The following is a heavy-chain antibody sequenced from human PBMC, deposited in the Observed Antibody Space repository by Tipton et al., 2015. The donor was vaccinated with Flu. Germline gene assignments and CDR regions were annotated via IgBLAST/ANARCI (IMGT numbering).Heavy chain of an antibody. Sequence: TLSLTCAVSGGSIRSNTDYWAWIRQSPGGGLEWIGSVYFTGTTHYNPFLRGRVTISADTSKNQFSLRLTSVTAADTAIYYCARRDYSNYVSDPKNWFDPWGQGTLVTASS. D-gene: IGHD4-11*01. CDR1: GGSIRSNTDY. V-gene: IGHV4-39*01. J-gene: IGHJ5*02. CDR3: ARRDYSNYVSDPKNWFDP. CDR2: VYFTGTT.